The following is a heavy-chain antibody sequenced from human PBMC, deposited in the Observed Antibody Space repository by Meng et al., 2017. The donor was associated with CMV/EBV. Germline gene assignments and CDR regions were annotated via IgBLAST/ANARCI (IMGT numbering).Heavy chain of an antibody. D-gene: IGHD2/OR15-2a*01. CDR2: MNPNRGNT. Sequence: ASVKVSCKASGYTFTGYYMHWVRQAPGQGLEWVGWMNPNRGNTAYAQKFQGRVTMTRDTSTSIAYMELSSLRSEDTAVYYCARGQVQCSTINCHDYRFSGMDVWGQGTLVTVSS. CDR3: ARGQVQCSTINCHDYRFSGMDV. V-gene: IGHV1-8*02. CDR1: GYTFTGYY. J-gene: IGHJ6*02.